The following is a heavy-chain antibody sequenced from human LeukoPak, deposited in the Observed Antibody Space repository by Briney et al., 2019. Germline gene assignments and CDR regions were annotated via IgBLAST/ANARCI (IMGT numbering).Heavy chain of an antibody. CDR1: GGSISSSNW. J-gene: IGHJ4*02. Sequence: SGTLSLTCAVSGGSISSSNWWSWVRQPPGKGLEWIGEIYHSGSTYYNPSLKSRVTISVDTSKNQFSLKLSSVTAADTAVYYCARLKYYYDSSGPFDYWGQGTLVTVSS. V-gene: IGHV4-4*02. CDR3: ARLKYYYDSSGPFDY. CDR2: IYHSGST. D-gene: IGHD3-22*01.